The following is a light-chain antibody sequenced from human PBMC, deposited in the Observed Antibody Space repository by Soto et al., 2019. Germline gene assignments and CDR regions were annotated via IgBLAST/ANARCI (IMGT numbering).Light chain of an antibody. V-gene: IGKV3-20*01. CDR3: QHYDSSPWT. J-gene: IGKJ1*01. CDR2: GAS. CDR1: QIVSGN. Sequence: EFVMTQSPSTLSVSPGERVTLSCTASQIVSGNLAWYQQNPGQAPRLLIYGASSRATGIPDRFSGSGSGTDFTLTISRLEPEDFAVYYCQHYDSSPWTFGQGTKVDI.